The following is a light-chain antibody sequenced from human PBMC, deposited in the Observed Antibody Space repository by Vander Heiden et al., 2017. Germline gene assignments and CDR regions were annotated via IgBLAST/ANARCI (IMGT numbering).Light chain of an antibody. CDR2: AAS. CDR1: QSISNY. Sequence: DIQITQPPSSLSASVGDRVTITCQASQSISNYLNWYQQKPGKAPKLLIYAASNLESGVPSRFSGSGSGTDFTLTISSLQPEDIATYYCQQYYNTPLTFGGGTKVEIK. V-gene: IGKV1-33*01. CDR3: QQYYNTPLT. J-gene: IGKJ4*02.